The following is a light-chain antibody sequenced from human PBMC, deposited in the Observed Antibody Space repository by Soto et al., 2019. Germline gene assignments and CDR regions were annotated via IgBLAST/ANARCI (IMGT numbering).Light chain of an antibody. V-gene: IGKV1-5*01. CDR2: DAS. J-gene: IGKJ1*01. CDR3: QQYHNYPRT. Sequence: DLQMTQSPSTLSASIGDRVTITCRASESIRTWLAWYQHKPGKAPKFLIYDASSLESGVPSRFSGSGSGTEFTLTISNLQPDDFATYFCQQYHNYPRTFGQGTKVDI. CDR1: ESIRTW.